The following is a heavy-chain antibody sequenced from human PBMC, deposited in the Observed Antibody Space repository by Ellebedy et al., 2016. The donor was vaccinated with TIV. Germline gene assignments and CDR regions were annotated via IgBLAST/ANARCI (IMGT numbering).Heavy chain of an antibody. CDR2: IIGSSSYI. V-gene: IGHV3-21*01. D-gene: IGHD4-17*01. Sequence: GESLKISCAASGFTFSSYTMNWVRQAPGKGLEWVSSIIGSSSYIYYAYSVKGRFTISRHNAKNSLYLQMNSLRAEETAVYYCARKVPAPTTVPPNWYFDLWGRGTLVTVSS. CDR1: GFTFSSYT. CDR3: ARKVPAPTTVPPNWYFDL. J-gene: IGHJ2*01.